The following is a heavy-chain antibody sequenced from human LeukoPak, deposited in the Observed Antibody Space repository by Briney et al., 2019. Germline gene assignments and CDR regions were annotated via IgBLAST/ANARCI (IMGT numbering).Heavy chain of an antibody. CDR3: ARHGMVYVSGDAFDI. D-gene: IGHD2-8*01. Sequence: PGGSLRLSCAPYGFAFSSYAMHWVRQAPGKGLEWVAVISYAGSNKFYADSVKGRFIISRDNSKNTLYLQMNSLRAEDTAVYYCARHGMVYVSGDAFDIWGQGTMVTVSS. V-gene: IGHV3-30-3*01. CDR2: ISYAGSNK. CDR1: GFAFSSYA. J-gene: IGHJ3*02.